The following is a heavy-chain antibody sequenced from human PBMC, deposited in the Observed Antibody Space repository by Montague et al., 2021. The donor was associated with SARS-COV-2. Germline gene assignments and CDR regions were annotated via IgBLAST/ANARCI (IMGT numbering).Heavy chain of an antibody. CDR2: IYYSGST. CDR1: GGSISSYY. V-gene: IGHV4-59*01. J-gene: IGHJ4*02. D-gene: IGHD6-13*01. CDR3: ARGTAAGTNFDY. Sequence: SETLSLTCTVSGGSISSYYWSWIRQPPGKGLEWIGYIYYSGSTYYNPSLKSRVTISVDTSKNQFSLKLSSVTAADTAVYYCARGTAAGTNFDYWGQGTLVTVSS.